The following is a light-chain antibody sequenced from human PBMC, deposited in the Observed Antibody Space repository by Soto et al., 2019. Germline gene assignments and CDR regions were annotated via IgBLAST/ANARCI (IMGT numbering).Light chain of an antibody. CDR3: QQYHSSVT. CDR1: QSVSRSY. Sequence: EILLTQSPGTLSLSPGDRATLSCRASQSVSRSYLGWYQQKPGPAPRLLMYGASIRAAGAPDRFSGSGSGTEFILTISRLQSEDFAVYYCQQYHSSVTFGGGTKVDIK. J-gene: IGKJ4*01. V-gene: IGKV3-20*01. CDR2: GAS.